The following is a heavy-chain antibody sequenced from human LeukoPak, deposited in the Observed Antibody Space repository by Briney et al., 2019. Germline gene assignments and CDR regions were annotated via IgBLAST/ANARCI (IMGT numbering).Heavy chain of an antibody. CDR1: GGSISSGDYY. D-gene: IGHD2-15*01. V-gene: IGHV4-30-4*08. J-gene: IGHJ5*02. CDR2: IYYSGST. Sequence: PSETLSLPCTVSGGSISSGDYYWSWVPPPPGKGLEWVGYIYYSGSTYYNPSLKSRVTISVDTSKNQFSLKLSSVTAADTAVYYCARQRPSGGNWFDPWGQGTLVTVSS. CDR3: ARQRPSGGNWFDP.